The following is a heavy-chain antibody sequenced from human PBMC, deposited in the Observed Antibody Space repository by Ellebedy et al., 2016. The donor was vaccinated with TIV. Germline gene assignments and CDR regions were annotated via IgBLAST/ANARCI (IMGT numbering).Heavy chain of an antibody. V-gene: IGHV4-59*01. CDR1: GVSIDAYY. J-gene: IGHJ6*03. CDR2: MSTNGGS. Sequence: SETLSLTXSVSGVSIDAYYWNWIRQTPGRGLEWIGYMSTNGGSKFNPSLKNRVAISIDTSTSQISLKVTSVTAADTATYFCARAPPTTYHYYNHMDVWGKGTVVSVSS. CDR3: ARAPPTTYHYYNHMDV. D-gene: IGHD1-1*01.